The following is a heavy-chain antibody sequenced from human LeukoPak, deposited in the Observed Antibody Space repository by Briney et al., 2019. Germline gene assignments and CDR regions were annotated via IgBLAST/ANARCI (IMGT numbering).Heavy chain of an antibody. CDR3: ARDGSSWYLGGMDV. CDR1: GFTVSSNY. Sequence: GGSLRLSCAASGFTVSSNYMSWVRQAPGKGLEWVSVIYSGGSTYYADSVKDRFTISRDNSKNTLYLQMNSLRAEDTAVYYCARDGSSWYLGGMDVWGQGTTVTVSS. CDR2: IYSGGST. V-gene: IGHV3-53*01. J-gene: IGHJ6*02. D-gene: IGHD6-13*01.